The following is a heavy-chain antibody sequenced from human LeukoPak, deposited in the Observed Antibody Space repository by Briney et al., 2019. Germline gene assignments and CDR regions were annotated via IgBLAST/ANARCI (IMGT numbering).Heavy chain of an antibody. Sequence: GRSLRLSCAASGFTFSSYGMHWVRQAPGKGLEWVAVISYDGSNKYYADSVKGRFTISRDNSKNTLYLQMNSLRAEDTAVYYCARDLYYDFWSGPRAPYYGMDVWGQGTTVTVSS. CDR2: ISYDGSNK. CDR1: GFTFSSYG. D-gene: IGHD3-3*01. CDR3: ARDLYYDFWSGPRAPYYGMDV. V-gene: IGHV3-30*03. J-gene: IGHJ6*02.